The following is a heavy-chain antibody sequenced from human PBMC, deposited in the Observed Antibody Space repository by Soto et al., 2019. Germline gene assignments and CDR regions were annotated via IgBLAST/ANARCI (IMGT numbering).Heavy chain of an antibody. CDR3: ARGYQAEDF. CDR1: GGSFSVYY. D-gene: IGHD2-15*01. CDR2: INHSGST. Sequence: SETLSLTCAVYGGSFSVYYWSWIRRPPGKGLEWIGEINHSGSTNYNPSLKSRVTISVDTSKNQFSLKLSSVTAADTAVYYCARGYQAEDFWGQGTTVTVS. J-gene: IGHJ6*02. V-gene: IGHV4-34*01.